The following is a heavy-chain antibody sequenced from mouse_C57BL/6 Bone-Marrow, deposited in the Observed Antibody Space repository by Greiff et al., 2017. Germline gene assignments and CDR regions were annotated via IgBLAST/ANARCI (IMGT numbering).Heavy chain of an antibody. CDR3: ARRELTPYFDY. CDR2: ILPGSGST. V-gene: IGHV1-9*01. J-gene: IGHJ2*01. D-gene: IGHD6-1*01. CDR1: GYTFTGYW. Sequence: QVQLQQSGAELMKPGASVKLSCKATGYTFTGYWIEWVKQRPGHGLEWIGEILPGSGSTNYNEKVKGKATFTADTYSNTAYMQLISLTTEDSAIYYCARRELTPYFDYWGQGTTLTVSS.